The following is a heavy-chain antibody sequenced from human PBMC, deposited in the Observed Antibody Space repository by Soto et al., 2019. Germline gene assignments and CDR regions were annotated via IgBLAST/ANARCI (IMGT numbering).Heavy chain of an antibody. CDR2: VYHNGRT. CDR3: ARARKATYITGGFDS. CDR1: GGSIDNYY. V-gene: IGHV4-59*01. D-gene: IGHD3-3*01. Sequence: ASETLSLTCNVSGGSIDNYYWTWIRQAPGKGLEWIGYVYHNGRTSYNPSLKSRVSISVDRSKNQFSLNLSSVTAADTAVYYCARARKATYITGGFDSWGQGTLVTVSS. J-gene: IGHJ4*02.